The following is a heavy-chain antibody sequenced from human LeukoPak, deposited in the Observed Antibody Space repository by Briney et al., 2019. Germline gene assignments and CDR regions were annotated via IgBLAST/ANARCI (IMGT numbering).Heavy chain of an antibody. J-gene: IGHJ4*02. Sequence: PSETLSLTCTVSGGSISSIGYYWGWIRQPPGKGLEWIGIIYYSGSTYYNPSLKSRVTISVDTSKNQFSLKLSSVTAADTAVYYCARTRYYYNSRSYGAPYYFDYWGQGTLVTVSS. CDR3: ARTRYYYNSRSYGAPYYFDY. D-gene: IGHD3-10*01. CDR2: IYYSGST. V-gene: IGHV4-39*01. CDR1: GGSISSIGYY.